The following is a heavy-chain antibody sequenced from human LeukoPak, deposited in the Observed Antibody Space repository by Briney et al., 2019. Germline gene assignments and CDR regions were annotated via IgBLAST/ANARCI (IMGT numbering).Heavy chain of an antibody. J-gene: IGHJ4*02. V-gene: IGHV3-64*01. CDR3: ARDYQTGFSGPGGDF. CDR2: INNNGDST. D-gene: IGHD6-19*01. CDR1: GYRFNNYA. Sequence: GGSLRLSCAASGYRFNNYAIHWFRQAPGKGLEYVSGINNNGDSTYYANSVKGRFTISRDNSKNTLYLQMGSLTSEDTAVHYCARDYQTGFSGPGGDFWGQGTLVTVSS.